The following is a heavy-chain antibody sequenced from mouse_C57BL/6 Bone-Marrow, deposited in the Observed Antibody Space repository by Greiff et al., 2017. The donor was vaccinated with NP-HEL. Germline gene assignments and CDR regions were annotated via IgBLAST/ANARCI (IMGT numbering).Heavy chain of an antibody. Sequence: QVQLQQPGAELVMPGASVKLSCKASGYTFTSYWMHWVKQRPGQGLEWIGEIDPSDSYTNYNQKFKGKSTLTVDKSSSTAYMQLSSLTSEDAAVYYCARHEGYFDVWGTGTTVTVSS. J-gene: IGHJ1*03. CDR3: ARHEGYFDV. CDR1: GYTFTSYW. CDR2: IDPSDSYT. V-gene: IGHV1-69*01.